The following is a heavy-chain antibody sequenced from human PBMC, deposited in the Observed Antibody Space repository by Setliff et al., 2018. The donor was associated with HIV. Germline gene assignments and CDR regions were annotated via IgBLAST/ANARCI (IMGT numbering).Heavy chain of an antibody. CDR2: ISGGDTT. Sequence: GGSLRLSCAASGFTFRTYAMSWVRRAPGKGLEWVASISGGDTTHYADSVKGRFTIARDNSKNTVLLEMRSLRVDDTAVYFCAKVSGYNIWSGSYYFDSWGHGILVTVSS. D-gene: IGHD3-3*01. V-gene: IGHV3-23*01. J-gene: IGHJ4*01. CDR1: GFTFRTYA. CDR3: AKVSGYNIWSGSYYFDS.